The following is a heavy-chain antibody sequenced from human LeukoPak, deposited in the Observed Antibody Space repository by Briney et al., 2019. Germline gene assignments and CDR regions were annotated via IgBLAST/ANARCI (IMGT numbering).Heavy chain of an antibody. V-gene: IGHV5-51*01. J-gene: IGHJ4*02. CDR2: IYPRDSDT. CDR3: TRRAGAAGVTEDDY. CDR1: GYSFTNYW. Sequence: GESLKISCKGSGYSFTNYWIGLVRQMPRKGLGWIGTIYPRDSDTRYSPSVQGQVTISADKTISTAYLQWSSLKASDTAIYFRTRRAGAAGVTEDDYWGQGTPVTVSS. D-gene: IGHD6-13*01.